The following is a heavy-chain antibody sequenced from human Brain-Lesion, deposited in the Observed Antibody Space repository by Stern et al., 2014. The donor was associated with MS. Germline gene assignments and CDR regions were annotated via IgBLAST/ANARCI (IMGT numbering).Heavy chain of an antibody. J-gene: IGHJ6*02. V-gene: IGHV3-7*01. Sequence: EDQLVESGGGLVQPGGSLTISCTAAGFTFGNYWINWVRQAPGKGLEWVANITEDGTEKNYVDSVKGRFAISRDNARNSLYLQMNSLRVEDTALYYCARVYNTIYGIVTQRGSGMDVWGQGTTVIVSS. CDR3: ARVYNTIYGIVTQRGSGMDV. CDR1: GFTFGNYW. CDR2: ITEDGTEK. D-gene: IGHD3-3*01.